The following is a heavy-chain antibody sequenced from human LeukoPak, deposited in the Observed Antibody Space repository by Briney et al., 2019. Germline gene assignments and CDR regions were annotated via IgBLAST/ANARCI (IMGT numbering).Heavy chain of an antibody. J-gene: IGHJ4*02. D-gene: IGHD1-14*01. CDR3: ATDRKAGSWDPRFNY. Sequence: GGSLRLSCAASGFTFSDYWMLWVRQAPGKGPEWVANIRDDGSEKNYVDSVKGRFTISRDNAQMSLYLQMNSLRVDDAAVYYCATDRKAGSWDPRFNYGGQGTLVTVSS. CDR1: GFTFSDYW. CDR2: IRDDGSEK. V-gene: IGHV3-7*04.